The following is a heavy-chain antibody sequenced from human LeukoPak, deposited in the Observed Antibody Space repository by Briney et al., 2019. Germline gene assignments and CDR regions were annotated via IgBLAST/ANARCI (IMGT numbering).Heavy chain of an antibody. CDR1: GYTFTGYY. CDR3: ARQYNWNPNNWFDP. Sequence: ASVKVSCKASGYTFTGYYMHWVRQAPGQGLEWMGWINPNSGGTNYAQKFQGRVTMTRDTSISTAYMELSRLRSDDTAVYYCARQYNWNPNNWFDPWGQGTLVTVSS. CDR2: INPNSGGT. J-gene: IGHJ5*02. D-gene: IGHD1-20*01. V-gene: IGHV1-2*02.